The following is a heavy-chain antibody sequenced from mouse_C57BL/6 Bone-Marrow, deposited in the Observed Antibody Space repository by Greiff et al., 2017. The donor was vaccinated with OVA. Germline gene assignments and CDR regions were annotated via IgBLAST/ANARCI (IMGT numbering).Heavy chain of an antibody. J-gene: IGHJ1*03. CDR3: ARGGTYFGRYWYFDV. V-gene: IGHV1-26*01. CDR2: INPNNGGT. D-gene: IGHD1-1*02. CDR1: GYTFTDYY. Sequence: VQLQQSGPELVKPGASVKISCKASGYTFTDYYMNWVKQSHGKSLEWIGDINPNNGGTSYNQKFKGKATLTVDKSSSTAYMELRSLTSADAAVYYCARGGTYFGRYWYFDVWGTGTTVTVSS.